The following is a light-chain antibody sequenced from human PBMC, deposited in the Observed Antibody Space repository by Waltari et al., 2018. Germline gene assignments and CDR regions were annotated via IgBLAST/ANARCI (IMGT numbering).Light chain of an antibody. J-gene: IGLJ3*02. CDR1: SGHSTNA. CDR3: QAWGTGIQGV. V-gene: IGLV4-69*01. CDR2: VNSDDSH. Sequence: QLGVTQSPSASASLGASVKLTCILSSGHSTNAVAWHQQQPEKGPRFLMKVNSDDSHSKGDGIPDRFSGSSSGAERYLTISSLQSEDEADYYCQAWGTGIQGVFGGGTKLTVL.